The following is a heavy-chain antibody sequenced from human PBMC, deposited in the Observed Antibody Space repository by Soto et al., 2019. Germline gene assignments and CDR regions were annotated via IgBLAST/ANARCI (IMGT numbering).Heavy chain of an antibody. CDR3: ARKLWFGELIRYFDY. CDR2: IYYSGST. D-gene: IGHD3-10*01. V-gene: IGHV4-39*01. J-gene: IGHJ4*02. Sequence: PSETLSLTCTVSGGSISSSSYYWGWIRQPPGKGLEWIGSIYYSGSTYYNPSLKSRVTISVDTSKNQFSLKLSSVTAADTAVYYCARKLWFGELIRYFDYWGQGTLVTVSS. CDR1: GGSISSSSYY.